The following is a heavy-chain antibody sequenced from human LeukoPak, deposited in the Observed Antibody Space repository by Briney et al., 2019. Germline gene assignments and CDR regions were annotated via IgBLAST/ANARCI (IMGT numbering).Heavy chain of an antibody. D-gene: IGHD3-22*01. CDR1: GFAFSSYT. J-gene: IGHJ4*02. Sequence: GGSLRLSCEASGFAFSSYTMNWVRQAPGKGLEWVSSISYSSSYIYYADSVKGRFTISRDNAKNSLYLQMNSLRAEDTAVYYCARDLHYYDSSAYHPVSYWGQGTLVTVSP. CDR2: ISYSSSYI. V-gene: IGHV3-21*01. CDR3: ARDLHYYDSSAYHPVSY.